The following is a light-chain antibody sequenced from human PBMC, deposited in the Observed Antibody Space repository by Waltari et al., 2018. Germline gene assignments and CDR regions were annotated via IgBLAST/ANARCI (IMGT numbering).Light chain of an antibody. V-gene: IGKV2D-29*02. Sequence: DIVLTQTPVSLPVTPGEPASISCRSSQSLLHSNGNTYLHWYLQKPGQSPRLMIYKVTNRESGVPDRFRGSGSGTDFTLKISRVEPEDVGVYYCMQSTKDPRTFGQGTKVESK. J-gene: IGKJ1*01. CDR1: QSLLHSNGNTY. CDR2: KVT. CDR3: MQSTKDPRT.